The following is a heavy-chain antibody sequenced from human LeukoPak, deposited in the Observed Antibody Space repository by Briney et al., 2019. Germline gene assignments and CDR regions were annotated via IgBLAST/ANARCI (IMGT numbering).Heavy chain of an antibody. CDR2: ISSSGDST. CDR1: GFTCSPCG. V-gene: IGHV3-23*01. J-gene: IGHJ4*02. Sequence: PGGPLRLSCAASGFTCSPCGMTWVRQAPGKGLEWVAAISSSGDSTAHADSVKGRFTISRDNSKNTVFLQMNGLRAEDTAVYYCAKTPGGYLDYWGQGTRVTVSS. CDR3: AKTPGGYLDY.